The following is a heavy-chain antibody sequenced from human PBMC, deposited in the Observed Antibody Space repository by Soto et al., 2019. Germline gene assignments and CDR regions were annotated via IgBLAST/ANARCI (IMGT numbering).Heavy chain of an antibody. V-gene: IGHV3-49*04. J-gene: IGHJ4*01. CDR2: IRSKAYGGTT. CDR1: GFTFGDYA. D-gene: IGHD3-22*01. Sequence: GGSLRLSCTASGFTFGDYAMSWVRQAPGKGLEWVGFIRSKAYGGTTEYAASVKGRFTISRDDSKSIAYLQMNSLKTEDTAVYYCTRPRCEHDSSGYCYSFYCDYGGEG. CDR3: TRPRCEHDSSGYCYSFYCDY.